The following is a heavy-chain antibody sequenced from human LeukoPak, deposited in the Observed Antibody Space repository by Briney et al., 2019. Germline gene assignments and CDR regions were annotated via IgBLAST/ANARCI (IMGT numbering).Heavy chain of an antibody. J-gene: IGHJ6*03. V-gene: IGHV4-39*07. CDR3: ARDLTTVTLLGTYYYMDV. Sequence: SETLSLTCTVSGGSISSSSYYWGWIRQPPGKGLEWIGSIYYSGSTYYNPSLKSRVTISVDTSKNRFSLKLSSVTAADTAVYYSARDLTTVTLLGTYYYMDVWGKGTTVTVSS. D-gene: IGHD4-17*01. CDR1: GGSISSSSYY. CDR2: IYYSGST.